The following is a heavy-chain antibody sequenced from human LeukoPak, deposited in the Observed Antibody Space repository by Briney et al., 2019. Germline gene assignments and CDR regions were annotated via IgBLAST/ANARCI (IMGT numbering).Heavy chain of an antibody. CDR2: ISGSGGST. D-gene: IGHD3-22*01. CDR1: GFTFSSYA. V-gene: IGHV3-23*01. Sequence: GGSLRLSCAASGFTFSSYAMSWVRQAPGKGLEWVSAISGSGGSTYYADSVKGRFTISRDNSKNTLYLQMNSLRAEDTAVYYCAKGGYYDSSGYYYRSFGMDVWGQGTTVTVSS. J-gene: IGHJ6*02. CDR3: AKGGYYDSSGYYYRSFGMDV.